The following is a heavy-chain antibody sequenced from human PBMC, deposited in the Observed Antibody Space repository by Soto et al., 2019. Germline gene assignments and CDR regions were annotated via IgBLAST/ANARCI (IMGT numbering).Heavy chain of an antibody. D-gene: IGHD5-18*01. CDR1: GFTFSSYA. V-gene: IGHV3-23*01. Sequence: EVQLLESGGGLVQPGGSLRLSCAASGFTFSSYAMSWVRQAPGKGLEWVSAISGSGGSTYYADSVKGRFTISRDNSKNTLYLQMNSLRAEDTAVYYCASSGYSYGLFDYWGQGTLVTVSS. CDR3: ASSGYSYGLFDY. CDR2: ISGSGGST. J-gene: IGHJ4*02.